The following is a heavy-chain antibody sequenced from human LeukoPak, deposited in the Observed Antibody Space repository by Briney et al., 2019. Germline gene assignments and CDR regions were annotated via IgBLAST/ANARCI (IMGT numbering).Heavy chain of an antibody. CDR2: ISGSGGST. CDR1: GFTYSIYA. J-gene: IGHJ4*02. D-gene: IGHD6-6*01. Sequence: GGSLRLSCAASGFTYSIYAMSWVRQAPGKGLEWVSAISGSGGSTYYADSVEGRFTISRDNSKNTLYLQMNSLRAEDTAVYYCAKDRYSSSPGYFDYWGRGTLVTVSS. V-gene: IGHV3-23*01. CDR3: AKDRYSSSPGYFDY.